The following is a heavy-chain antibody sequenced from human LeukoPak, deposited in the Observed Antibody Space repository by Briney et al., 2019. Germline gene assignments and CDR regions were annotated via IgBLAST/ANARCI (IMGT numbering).Heavy chain of an antibody. V-gene: IGHV4-34*01. CDR3: ARGATISETGYFDF. Sequence: PSETLSLTSAVYGGSFSRYYWSWIRQSPAKGLDWIAEIDHRGDTNYNPSVKSRVTISVDTSKNQFSLKVRSLSAADTAVYYCARGATISETGYFDFWGQGTLVTVSS. J-gene: IGHJ4*03. D-gene: IGHD5-24*01. CDR2: IDHRGDT. CDR1: GGSFSRYY.